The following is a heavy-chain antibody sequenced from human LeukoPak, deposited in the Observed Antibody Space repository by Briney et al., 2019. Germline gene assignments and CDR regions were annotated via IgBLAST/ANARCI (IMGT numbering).Heavy chain of an antibody. CDR3: ARDKIEGPTKLDY. CDR1: GFTFSSYW. CDR2: IKQDESEK. J-gene: IGHJ4*02. D-gene: IGHD1-1*01. Sequence: PGGSLRLSCAASGFTFSSYWMSWVRQDPGKGLEWVANIKQDESEKYYVDSVKGRFTISRDNAKNSLYPQMNSLRAEDTAVYYCARDKIEGPTKLDYWGQGILVTVSS. V-gene: IGHV3-7*01.